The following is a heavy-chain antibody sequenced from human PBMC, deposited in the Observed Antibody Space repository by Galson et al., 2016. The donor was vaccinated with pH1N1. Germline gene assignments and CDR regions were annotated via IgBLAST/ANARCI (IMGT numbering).Heavy chain of an antibody. CDR1: GFSLSSFW. J-gene: IGHJ4*02. CDR3: ARAIAQGDSY. Sequence: SLRLSCAASGFSLSSFWMTWVRQAPGKGLEWVANINQDGSVKYYVDSVKGRFTISRDSAKNSLYLQMDSLRAEDTAIYCCARAIAQGDSYWGQGTLVTVSS. V-gene: IGHV3-7*01. D-gene: IGHD2-21*01. CDR2: INQDGSVK.